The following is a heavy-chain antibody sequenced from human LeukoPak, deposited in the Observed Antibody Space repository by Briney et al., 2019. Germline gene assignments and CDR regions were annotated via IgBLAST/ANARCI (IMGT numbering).Heavy chain of an antibody. V-gene: IGHV3-48*04. Sequence: PGGSLRLSCAASGFTFSSYSMNWVRQAPGKGLEWVSYISSSSSTIYYADSVKGRFTISRDNAKNSLYLQMNSLRAEDTAVYYCAGTYYYDSSDLTGYYYYGMDVWGQGTTVTVSS. J-gene: IGHJ6*02. D-gene: IGHD3-22*01. CDR1: GFTFSSYS. CDR3: AGTYYYDSSDLTGYYYYGMDV. CDR2: ISSSSSTI.